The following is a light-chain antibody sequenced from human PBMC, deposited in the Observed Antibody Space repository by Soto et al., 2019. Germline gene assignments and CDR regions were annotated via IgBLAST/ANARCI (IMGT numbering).Light chain of an antibody. CDR1: SSNIGADYD. CDR2: ASN. CDR3: QSYDSSRSGWGV. V-gene: IGLV1-40*01. Sequence: QSVLTQPPSVSGAPGQRVTISCTGSSSNIGADYDVHWYQHLPGRAPKLLIYASNHRPSGVPDRFSGSTSGTSASLIIADLQADDEADYYCQSYDSSRSGWGVFGGGTKLTVL. J-gene: IGLJ3*02.